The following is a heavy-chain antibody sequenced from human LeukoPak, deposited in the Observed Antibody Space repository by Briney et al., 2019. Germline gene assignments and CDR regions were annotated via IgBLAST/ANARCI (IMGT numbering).Heavy chain of an antibody. Sequence: GGSLRLSCAASGFTFSSYSINWVRQAPGKGLEWVPYISGTSSAIYYADSVKGRFTISRDNAKNSLYLQMSSLRDEDTAVYYCARDSSYAQDFWGQGTLVTVSS. CDR2: ISGTSSAI. V-gene: IGHV3-48*02. D-gene: IGHD2/OR15-2a*01. J-gene: IGHJ4*02. CDR3: ARDSSYAQDF. CDR1: GFTFSSYS.